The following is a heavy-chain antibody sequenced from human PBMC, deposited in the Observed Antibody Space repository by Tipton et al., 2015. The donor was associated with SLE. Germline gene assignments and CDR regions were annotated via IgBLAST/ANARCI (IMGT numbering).Heavy chain of an antibody. D-gene: IGHD3-10*01. J-gene: IGHJ4*02. CDR1: GYTFTGHY. Sequence: QLVQSGPEVKKPGASVKVSCKASGYTFTGHYVHWARQAPGKGLEWMGWINPRSGDTNHAQKFQGRVTMTSDTSISTVYMELSRLKSDDTAVYYCARDLYYYGSGSGVDFWGQGTLVTVSS. CDR3: ARDLYYYGSGSGVDF. CDR2: INPRSGDT. V-gene: IGHV1-2*02.